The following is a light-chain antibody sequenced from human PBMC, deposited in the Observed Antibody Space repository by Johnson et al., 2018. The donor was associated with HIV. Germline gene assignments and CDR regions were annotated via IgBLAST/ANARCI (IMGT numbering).Light chain of an antibody. Sequence: VLTQPPSVSAAPGQKVTISCSGSSSNIGNNYVSWYQQLPGTAPKLLIYENNKRPSGIPDRFSGSKSGTSATLGITGLQTGDEANYYCGTWDGGLSIYVFGLGTEVPVL. CDR1: SSNIGNNY. V-gene: IGLV1-51*02. CDR3: GTWDGGLSIYV. CDR2: ENN. J-gene: IGLJ1*01.